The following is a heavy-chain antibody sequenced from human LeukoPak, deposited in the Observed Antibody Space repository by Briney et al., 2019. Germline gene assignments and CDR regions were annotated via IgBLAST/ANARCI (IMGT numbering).Heavy chain of an antibody. CDR1: GFTFSSYG. J-gene: IGHJ4*02. CDR2: IRYDGSNK. Sequence: GGSLRLSCAASGFTFSSYGMHWVRQAPGKGLEWVAFIRYDGSNKYYADSVKGRFTISRDNSKNTLYLQMNSLRAEDTAVYYCAKDRASTSWGYYFDYWGQGTLVTVSS. CDR3: AKDRASTSWGYYFDY. D-gene: IGHD2-2*01. V-gene: IGHV3-30*02.